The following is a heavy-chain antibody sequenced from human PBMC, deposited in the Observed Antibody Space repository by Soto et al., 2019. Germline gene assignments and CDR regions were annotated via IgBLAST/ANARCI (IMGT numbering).Heavy chain of an antibody. V-gene: IGHV4-39*01. CDR3: ARQLPVGATSWFDP. CDR1: GGSIYSDDSF. D-gene: IGHD1-26*01. Sequence: SETLSLTCSVSGGSIYSDDSFWGWVRQSPGKGLEWIGSLYYGGSTFYNPSLKSRVTISLDTSKNQFSLRLTSVTAADTAIYYCARQLPVGATSWFDPWGQGTLVTVSS. J-gene: IGHJ5*02. CDR2: LYYGGST.